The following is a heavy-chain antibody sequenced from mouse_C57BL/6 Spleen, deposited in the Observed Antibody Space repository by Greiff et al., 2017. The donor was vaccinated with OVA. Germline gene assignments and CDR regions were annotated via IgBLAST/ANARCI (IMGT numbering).Heavy chain of an antibody. CDR3: ARDARWSYAMDY. CDR1: GFTFSDFY. J-gene: IGHJ4*01. CDR2: SRNKANDYTT. V-gene: IGHV7-1*01. D-gene: IGHD1-1*02. Sequence: EVKVVESGGGLVQSGRSLRLSCATSGFTFSDFYMEWVRQAPGKGLEWIAASRNKANDYTTEYSASVKGRFIVSRDTSQSILYLQMNALRAEDTAIYYCARDARWSYAMDYWGQGTSVTVS.